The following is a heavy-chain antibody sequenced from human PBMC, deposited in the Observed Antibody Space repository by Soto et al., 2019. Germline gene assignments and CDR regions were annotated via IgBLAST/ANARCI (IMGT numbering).Heavy chain of an antibody. J-gene: IGHJ4*02. Sequence: EVQLVESGGGLVKPGGSLRLSCAASGFTFSSYSMNWVRQAPGKGLEWVSSISSSSSYIYYADSVKGRFTISRDKAKNVMYTQKNSMRSEDTTVYYCAGAEERYFDYWGQGPLVTVSS. CDR1: GFTFSSYS. V-gene: IGHV3-21*01. CDR3: AGAEERYFDY. CDR2: ISSSSSYI.